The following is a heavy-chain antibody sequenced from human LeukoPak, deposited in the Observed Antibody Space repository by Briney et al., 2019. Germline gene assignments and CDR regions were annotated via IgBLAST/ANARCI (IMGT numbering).Heavy chain of an antibody. CDR1: GFTFSSYA. J-gene: IGHJ6*02. V-gene: IGHV3-23*01. Sequence: PGGSLRLSCAASGFTFSSYAMSWVRQAPGKGLEWVSAISGSGGSTYYADSVKGRFTISRDNSKNTLYLQMNSLRAEDTAVYYCAKDYEKYDFWSGWRYYYYGMDVWGQGTTVTVSS. CDR3: AKDYEKYDFWSGWRYYYYGMDV. CDR2: ISGSGGST. D-gene: IGHD3-3*01.